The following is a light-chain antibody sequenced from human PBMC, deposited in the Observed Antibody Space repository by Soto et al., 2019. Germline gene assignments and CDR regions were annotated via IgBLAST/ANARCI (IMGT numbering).Light chain of an antibody. V-gene: IGKV3-20*01. CDR2: GAS. CDR1: QSVSSSY. Sequence: EIVLTQSPGTLSLSAGERATLSCSPSQSVSSSYLAWYQQKPGQAPRLLIYGASSRATGIPDRFSGSGSGTDFTLTISRLEPEDFAVYYCQQYGSSPSITFGQGTRLEIK. CDR3: QQYGSSPSIT. J-gene: IGKJ5*01.